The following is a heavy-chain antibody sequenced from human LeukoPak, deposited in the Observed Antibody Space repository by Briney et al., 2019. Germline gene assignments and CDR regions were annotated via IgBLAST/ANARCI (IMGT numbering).Heavy chain of an antibody. Sequence: PGGSLRLSCAASGFTFSSYSMNWVRQAPGKGLEWVSYISTSSSTMYHADSVKGRFTISRDNAKNSLYLQMNSLRAEDTAVYYCARGFILDWFDPWGQGTLVTVSS. V-gene: IGHV3-48*01. J-gene: IGHJ5*02. CDR3: ARGFILDWFDP. CDR1: GFTFSSYS. CDR2: ISTSSSTM.